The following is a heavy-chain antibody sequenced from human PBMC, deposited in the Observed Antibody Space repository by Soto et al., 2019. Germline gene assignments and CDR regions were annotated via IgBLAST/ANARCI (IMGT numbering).Heavy chain of an antibody. CDR2: SRNKAKSYTT. CDR3: ARLLGGAYYYYGMDV. CDR1: GFTFSDHY. Sequence: GESLKISCAASGFTFSDHYMDWVRQAPGKGLEWVGRSRNKAKSYTTEYAASVKGRFTISRDDSKNSLYLQMNSLKTEDTAVYYCARLLGGAYYYYGMDVWGQGTTVTVSS. V-gene: IGHV3-72*01. J-gene: IGHJ6*02. D-gene: IGHD7-27*01.